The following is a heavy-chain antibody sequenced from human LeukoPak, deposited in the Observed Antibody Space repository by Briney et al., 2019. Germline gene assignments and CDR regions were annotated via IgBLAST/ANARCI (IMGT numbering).Heavy chain of an antibody. CDR3: ARAANNSDAFDV. D-gene: IGHD1-20*01. Sequence: PGGSLRLSCAASGFTFSSYNMQWVRQPPGKGLEWVSCIHSSTIYKYFADSLKGLFIISRDNTKNSLYLQMNGLRAEDTAVYYCARAANNSDAFDVWGQGTMVTVSS. V-gene: IGHV3-21*01. J-gene: IGHJ3*01. CDR2: IHSSTIYK. CDR1: GFTFSSYN.